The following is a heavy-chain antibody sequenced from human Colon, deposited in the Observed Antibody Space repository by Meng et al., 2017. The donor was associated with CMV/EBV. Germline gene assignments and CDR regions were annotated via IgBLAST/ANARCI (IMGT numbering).Heavy chain of an antibody. V-gene: IGHV4-31*03. J-gene: IGHJ5*02. CDR2: IYYSGST. D-gene: IGHD1-7*01. Sequence: SETLSLTCTVSGGSISSGGYYWSWIRQHPGKGLEWIGYIYYSGSTYYNPSLKSRVTISVDTSKNQFSLKLSSVTAADTAVYYCAREGYNWNYGGTGWFDPWGQGTLVTVSS. CDR3: AREGYNWNYGGTGWFDP. CDR1: GGSISSGGYY.